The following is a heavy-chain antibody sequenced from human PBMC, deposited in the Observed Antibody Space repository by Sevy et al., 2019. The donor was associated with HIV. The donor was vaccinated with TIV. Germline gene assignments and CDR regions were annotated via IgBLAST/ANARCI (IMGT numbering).Heavy chain of an antibody. V-gene: IGHV3-11*01. Sequence: GGSLRLSCAASGFSISDYYMTWIRQAPGKGLQWIAYISSSADTIYYADSVKGRFTISRDNAKNSLYLQMNRLSGEDTAAYFCARDHVKDGDLGDYYYYAMDVWGQGTTVTVSS. CDR3: ARDHVKDGDLGDYYYYAMDV. CDR2: ISSSADTI. D-gene: IGHD4-17*01. CDR1: GFSISDYY. J-gene: IGHJ6*02.